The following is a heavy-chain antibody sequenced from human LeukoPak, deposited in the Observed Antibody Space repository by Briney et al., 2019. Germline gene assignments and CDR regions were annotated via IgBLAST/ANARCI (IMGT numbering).Heavy chain of an antibody. D-gene: IGHD3-3*01. CDR1: GYSFTSYW. Sequence: GESLKISCKGSGYSFTSYWIGWVRQMPGKGLGWMGIIYPGDSDTRYSPSFQGQVTISADKSISPAYLQWSSLKASDTAMYYCARRAYDFWSGYSPFDYWGQGTLVTVSS. CDR3: ARRAYDFWSGYSPFDY. J-gene: IGHJ4*02. CDR2: IYPGDSDT. V-gene: IGHV5-51*01.